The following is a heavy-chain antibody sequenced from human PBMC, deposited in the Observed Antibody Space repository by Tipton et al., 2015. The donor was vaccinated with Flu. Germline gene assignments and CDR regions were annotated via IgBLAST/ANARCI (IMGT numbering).Heavy chain of an antibody. V-gene: IGHV5-51*01. CDR1: GYSFTSYW. CDR3: AGHLAAAGPGPHYYYYYGMDV. Sequence: VQLVQSGAEVKKAGESLKISCKGSGYSFTSYWIGWVRQMPGKGLEWMGIIYPGDSDTRYSPSFQGQVTISADKSISTAYLQWSSLKASDAAMYSCAGHLAAAGPGPHYYYYYGMDVWGQGTPVTVSS. D-gene: IGHD6-13*01. CDR2: IYPGDSDT. J-gene: IGHJ6*02.